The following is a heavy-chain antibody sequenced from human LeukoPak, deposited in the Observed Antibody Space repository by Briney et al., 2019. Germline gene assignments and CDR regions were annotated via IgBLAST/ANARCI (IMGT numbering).Heavy chain of an antibody. CDR1: GFTFSNAW. Sequence: GGSLRLSCAASGFTFSNAWMSWVRQAPGKGLEWVGRIKSKTDGGTTDYAAPVKGRFTISRDDSKNTLYLQMNSLKTEDTAVYYCTTDLIVVGVAAKEKWGQGTLVTVSS. CDR3: TTDLIVVGVAAKEK. CDR2: IKSKTDGGTT. J-gene: IGHJ4*02. V-gene: IGHV3-15*01. D-gene: IGHD2-15*01.